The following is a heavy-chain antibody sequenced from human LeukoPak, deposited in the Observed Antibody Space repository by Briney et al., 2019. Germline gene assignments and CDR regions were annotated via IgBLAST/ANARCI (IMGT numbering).Heavy chain of an antibody. J-gene: IGHJ3*02. CDR1: GFTFSTYS. CDR3: ARWGYNSFDI. Sequence: GGSLRLSCAASGFTFSTYSMNWVRQAPGEGLEWVSCISTSSSYTYHADSVKGRFTISRDNAKNSLYLQMHSLRAEDTAVYYCARWGYNSFDIWGQGTMVTVSS. CDR2: ISTSSSYT. D-gene: IGHD3-10*01. V-gene: IGHV3-21*01.